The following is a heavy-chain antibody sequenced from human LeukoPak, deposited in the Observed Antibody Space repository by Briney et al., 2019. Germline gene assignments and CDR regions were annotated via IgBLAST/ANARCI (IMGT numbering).Heavy chain of an antibody. CDR2: ISNSGSYI. CDR1: GFTFSSFS. CDR3: ASWAGNTQSDSWSGPFDY. D-gene: IGHD3-3*01. V-gene: IGHV3-21*01. Sequence: PGGSLRLSCAASGFTFSSFSMNWVRQAPGKGLEWVSSISNSGSYIYYADSVKGRFTISRDNAKNSLYLQMNSLRAEDTAVYYCASWAGNTQSDSWSGPFDYWGQGTLVTVSS. J-gene: IGHJ4*02.